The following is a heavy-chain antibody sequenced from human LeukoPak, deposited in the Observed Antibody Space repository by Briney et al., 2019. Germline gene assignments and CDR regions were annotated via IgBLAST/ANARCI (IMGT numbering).Heavy chain of an antibody. Sequence: PSETLSLTCTVSGGSISSYYWSWIRQPAGKGLEWIGRIYTSGSTNYNPSLKSRVTMSVDTSKNQFSLKLSSVTAADTAAYYCAREDSSGYYRTGNFDYWGQGTLVTVSS. J-gene: IGHJ4*02. V-gene: IGHV4-4*07. CDR2: IYTSGST. D-gene: IGHD3-22*01. CDR3: AREDSSGYYRTGNFDY. CDR1: GGSISSYY.